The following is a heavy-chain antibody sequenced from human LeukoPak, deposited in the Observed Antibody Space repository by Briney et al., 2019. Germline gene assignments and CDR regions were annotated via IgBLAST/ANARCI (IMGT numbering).Heavy chain of an antibody. CDR2: ISGSGGST. Sequence: PGGSLRLSCAASGFTFSSYAMSWVRQAPGKGLEWVSAISGSGGSTYYADSVKGRFTISRDNSKNTLYLQMNSLRAEDTAVYYCARQYSSSWYYFDYWGQGTLVTVSS. CDR3: ARQYSSSWYYFDY. D-gene: IGHD6-13*01. CDR1: GFTFSSYA. J-gene: IGHJ4*02. V-gene: IGHV3-23*01.